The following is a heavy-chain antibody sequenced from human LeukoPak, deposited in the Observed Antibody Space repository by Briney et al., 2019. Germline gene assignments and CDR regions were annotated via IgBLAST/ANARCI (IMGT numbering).Heavy chain of an antibody. Sequence: ASVKVSCKASGCTFSSYAISWVRQAPGQGLEWMVGIIPIFGTANYAQKFQGRVTITADESTSTAYMELSSLRSEDTAVYYCARHFMVRGVIIFDYWGQGTLVTVSS. V-gene: IGHV1-69*13. J-gene: IGHJ4*02. CDR1: GCTFSSYA. CDR3: ARHFMVRGVIIFDY. D-gene: IGHD3-10*01. CDR2: IIPIFGTA.